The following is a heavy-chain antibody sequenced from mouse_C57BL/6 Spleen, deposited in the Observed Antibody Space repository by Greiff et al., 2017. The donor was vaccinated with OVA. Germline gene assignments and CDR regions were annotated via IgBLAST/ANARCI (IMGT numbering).Heavy chain of an antibody. D-gene: IGHD6-1*01. CDR2: IHPSDSDT. Sequence: EVQLQQSGPELVKPGASVKISCKASGYTFTDYYMNWVKQSHGKSLEWIRRIHPSDSDTNYNQKFKGKATLTVDKSSSTAYMQLSSLTSEDSAVYYCAIRASFYYFDYWGQGTTLTVSS. V-gene: IGHV1-26*01. CDR3: AIRASFYYFDY. CDR1: GYTFTDYY. J-gene: IGHJ2*01.